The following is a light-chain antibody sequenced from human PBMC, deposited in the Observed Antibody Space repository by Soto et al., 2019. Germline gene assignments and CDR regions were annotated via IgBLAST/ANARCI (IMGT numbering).Light chain of an antibody. CDR1: QSISNK. CDR3: QQYNNWFLIS. CDR2: DTS. J-gene: IGKJ5*01. V-gene: IGKV3-15*01. Sequence: EIVMTQSPATLSVSPGERATLSCRVSQSISNKLAWYQQKPGQPPRLLIYDTSTRATGIPARFSGSGSGTEFTLTINSLQSEDLAVYYCQQYNNWFLISFGQGTRLEI.